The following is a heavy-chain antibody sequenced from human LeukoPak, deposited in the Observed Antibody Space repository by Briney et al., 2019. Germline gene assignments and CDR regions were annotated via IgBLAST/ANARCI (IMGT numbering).Heavy chain of an antibody. CDR1: GFTFSSHA. J-gene: IGHJ4*02. CDR3: AKDQLKRGSYDFWSGYYRY. Sequence: GGSLRLSCAASGFTFSSHAMSWVRQAPGKGLEWVSAISGSGGSTYYADSVKGRFTISRDNSKNTLYLQMNSLRAEDTAVYYCAKDQLKRGSYDFWSGYYRYWGQGTLVTVSS. D-gene: IGHD3-3*01. V-gene: IGHV3-23*01. CDR2: ISGSGGST.